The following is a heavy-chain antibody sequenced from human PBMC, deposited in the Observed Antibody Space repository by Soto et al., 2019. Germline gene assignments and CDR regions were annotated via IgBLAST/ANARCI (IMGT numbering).Heavy chain of an antibody. CDR2: IDPSDSYT. V-gene: IGHV5-10-1*01. D-gene: IGHD3-10*01. CDR1: GYSFTSYW. J-gene: IGHJ4*02. CDR3: AVMVPIEYYFDY. Sequence: GESLKISCKGSGYSFTSYWISWVRRMPGKGLEWMGRIDPSDSYTNYSPSFQGHVTISADKSISTAYLQWSSLKASDTAMYYCAVMVPIEYYFDYWGQGTMVTVTS.